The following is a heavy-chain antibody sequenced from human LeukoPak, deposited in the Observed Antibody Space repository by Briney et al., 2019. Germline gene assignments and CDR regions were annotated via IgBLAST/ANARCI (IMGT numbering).Heavy chain of an antibody. CDR1: GFTFGDYA. CDR2: IRSKAYGETA. CDR3: TRDRGAYNLYDY. Sequence: GGSLRLSCTASGFTFGDYAMSWIRQAPGKGLEWVGFIRSKAYGETADYAASVKGRFTISRDDSKAIACLQMNSLKTEDTAVYHCTRDRGAYNLYDYWGQGTLVTVSS. V-gene: IGHV3-49*03. J-gene: IGHJ4*02. D-gene: IGHD1-1*01.